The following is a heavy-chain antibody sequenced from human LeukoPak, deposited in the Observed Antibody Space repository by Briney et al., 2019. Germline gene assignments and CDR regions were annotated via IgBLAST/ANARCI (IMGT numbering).Heavy chain of an antibody. V-gene: IGHV3-9*01. CDR2: ISWNGDDI. CDR1: GFTFDDYA. J-gene: IGHJ4*02. Sequence: GGSLRLSCAASGFTFDDYAMHWVRQGPGKGLQWVSSISWNGDDIGYADSVKGRFTISRDNAKNLLYLQMNSLRTEGKALYYCAKGSGTYQGPFDSWGQGTLVTVSS. CDR3: AKGSGTYQGPFDS. D-gene: IGHD1-26*01.